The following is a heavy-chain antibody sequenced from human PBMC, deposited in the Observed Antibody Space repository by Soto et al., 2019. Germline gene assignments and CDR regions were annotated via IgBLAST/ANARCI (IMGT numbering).Heavy chain of an antibody. J-gene: IGHJ4*02. CDR1: DGSISTTAYY. Sequence: SGTLSLTCSVSDGSISTTAYYWGWIRQPPGKGLEWIASIYYNGITYYGPSLKSRVTISIDTSKNQFSLKMTSLTAADTAVYYCARHPAGLRYFDYWGPGTLVTVSS. D-gene: IGHD3-9*01. CDR2: IYYNGIT. CDR3: ARHPAGLRYFDY. V-gene: IGHV4-39*01.